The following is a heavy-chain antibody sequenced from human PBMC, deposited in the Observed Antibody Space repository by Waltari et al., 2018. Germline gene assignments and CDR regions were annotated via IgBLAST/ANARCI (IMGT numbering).Heavy chain of an antibody. CDR3: AKSGQVGAFDI. CDR1: GFTFSSSG. CDR2: IRYDGSNK. J-gene: IGHJ3*02. V-gene: IGHV3-30*02. D-gene: IGHD3-10*01. Sequence: QVQLVESGGGVVQPGGSLRLYCAASGFTFSSSGLTWVRQAPGKGLEWVAFIRYDGSNKYYADSVKGRFTISRDNSKNTLYLQMNSLRAEDTAVYYCAKSGQVGAFDIWGQGTMVTVSS.